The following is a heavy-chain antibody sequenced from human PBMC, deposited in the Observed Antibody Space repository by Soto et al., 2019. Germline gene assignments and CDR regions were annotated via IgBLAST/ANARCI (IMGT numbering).Heavy chain of an antibody. Sequence: EVQLVESGGGLVQPGGSLRLSCAASGFTFSSYWMHWVRQAPGKGLVWVSRINSDGSSTTYADSVKGRFTISRDNAKNTVYLQMNSLRAEDTAVYYCESKHSSRAFDYWGQGTLVTVSS. CDR2: INSDGSST. CDR1: GFTFSSYW. J-gene: IGHJ4*02. D-gene: IGHD6-13*01. V-gene: IGHV3-74*01. CDR3: ESKHSSRAFDY.